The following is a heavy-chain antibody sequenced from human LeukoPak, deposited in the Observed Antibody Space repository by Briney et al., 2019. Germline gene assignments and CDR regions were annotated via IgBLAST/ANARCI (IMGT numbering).Heavy chain of an antibody. Sequence: PGGSLRLSCAASGFTFSDYYMSWIRQAPGKGLEWVSYISSSGSTIYYADSVKGRFTISRDNAKNSLYLQMNSLRAEDTAVYYCARALYYYDSSGYRDWGQGTLVTVSS. CDR3: ARALYYYDSSGYRD. CDR2: ISSSGSTI. V-gene: IGHV3-11*01. CDR1: GFTFSDYY. J-gene: IGHJ4*02. D-gene: IGHD3-22*01.